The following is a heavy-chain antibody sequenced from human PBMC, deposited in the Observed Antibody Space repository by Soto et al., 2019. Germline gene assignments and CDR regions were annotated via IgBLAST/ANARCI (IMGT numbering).Heavy chain of an antibody. Sequence: SETPSLPRTVAAGSIRTYCGSWLLQPPGKGLEWIGYIYTSGSTYYSSSHKSRVTIAADRSKNQFSLQMASVTAADPAVYYCARGNDCGGVPFGYWGQGLLVTVSS. CDR2: IYTSGST. V-gene: IGHV4-4*09. CDR1: AGSIRTYC. D-gene: IGHD4-17*01. CDR3: ARGNDCGGVPFGY. J-gene: IGHJ4*02.